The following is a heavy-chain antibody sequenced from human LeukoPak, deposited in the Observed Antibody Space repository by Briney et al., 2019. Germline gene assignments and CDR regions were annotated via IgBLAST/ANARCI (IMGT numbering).Heavy chain of an antibody. Sequence: GGSLRLSCAASRFTFNNYWMHWVRQAPGKGLVWVSRINSDGSSTYYADSVKGRFTISRDNAKNTLYLQMNSLRAEDTAVYYCTTVTWRYYFDYWGQGTLVTVSS. J-gene: IGHJ4*02. CDR2: INSDGSST. D-gene: IGHD3-3*01. CDR3: TTVTWRYYFDY. CDR1: RFTFNNYW. V-gene: IGHV3-74*01.